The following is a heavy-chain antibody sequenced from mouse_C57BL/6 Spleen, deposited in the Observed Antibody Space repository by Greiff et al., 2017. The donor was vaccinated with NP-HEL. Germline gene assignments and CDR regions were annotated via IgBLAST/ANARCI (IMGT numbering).Heavy chain of an antibody. CDR3: TRITTVVASDY. Sequence: EVQLQQSGAELVRPGASVKLSCTASGFNIKDDYMHWVKQRPEQGLEWIGWIDPENGDTEYASKFQGKATITADTSSNTAYLQLSSLTSEDTAVYYCTRITTVVASDYWGQGTTLTVSS. CDR1: GFNIKDDY. J-gene: IGHJ2*01. CDR2: IDPENGDT. D-gene: IGHD1-1*01. V-gene: IGHV14-4*01.